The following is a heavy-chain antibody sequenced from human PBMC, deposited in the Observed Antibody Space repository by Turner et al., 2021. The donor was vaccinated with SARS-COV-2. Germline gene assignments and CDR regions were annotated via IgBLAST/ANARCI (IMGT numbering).Heavy chain of an antibody. J-gene: IGHJ4*02. CDR2: FSYSGST. D-gene: IGHD3-22*01. Sequence: QVPLPESGPGLVKPSETLSLSCTVSGVSIPSTNFFWGWIRQSPGKGLEWMGTFSYSGSTVYNPSFKGRVTMSADPSKRQFFLRLTSVTAADTAVYYCARLYHHDTSGVDFWGQGTQVTVSS. V-gene: IGHV4-39*01. CDR3: ARLYHHDTSGVDF. CDR1: GVSIPSTNFF.